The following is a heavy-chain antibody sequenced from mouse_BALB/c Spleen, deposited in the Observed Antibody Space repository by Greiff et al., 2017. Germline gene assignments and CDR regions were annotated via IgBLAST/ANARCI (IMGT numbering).Heavy chain of an antibody. CDR2: IYPGSGST. D-gene: IGHD2-4*01. V-gene: IGHV1S22*01. CDR3: STMIRAY. J-gene: IGHJ3*01. Sequence: LKQPGSELVRPGASVKLSCKASGYTFTSYWMHWVKQRPGQGLEWIGNIYPGSGSTNYDEKFKSKATLTVDTSSSTAYMQLSSLTSEDSAVYYCSTMIRAYWGQGTLVTVSA. CDR1: GYTFTSYW.